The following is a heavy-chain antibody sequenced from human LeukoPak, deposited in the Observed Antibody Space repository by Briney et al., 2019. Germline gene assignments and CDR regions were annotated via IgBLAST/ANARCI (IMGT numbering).Heavy chain of an antibody. D-gene: IGHD6-6*01. CDR2: INHSGST. V-gene: IGHV4-34*01. J-gene: IGHJ4*02. Sequence: SSETLSLTCAVYGGSFSGYYWSWIRQPPGKGLEWIGEINHSGSTNYNPSLKSRVTISVDTSKNQFSLKLSSVTAADTAVYHCARYETLVRPFDYWGQGTLVTVSS. CDR1: GGSFSGYY. CDR3: ARYETLVRPFDY.